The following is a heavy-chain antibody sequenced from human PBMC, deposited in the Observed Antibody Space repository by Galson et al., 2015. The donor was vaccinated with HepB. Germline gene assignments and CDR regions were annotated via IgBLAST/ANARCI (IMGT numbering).Heavy chain of an antibody. CDR2: ISGSGGST. CDR1: GFTFSSYA. V-gene: IGHV3-23*01. D-gene: IGHD4-17*01. J-gene: IGHJ3*02. CDR3: ARSGGGTVTSAFDI. Sequence: SLRLSCAASGFTFSSYAMSWVRQAPGKGLEWVSAISGSGGSTYYADSVKGQFTISRDNSKNTLYLQMNSLRAEDTAVYYCARSGGGTVTSAFDIWGQGTMVTVSS.